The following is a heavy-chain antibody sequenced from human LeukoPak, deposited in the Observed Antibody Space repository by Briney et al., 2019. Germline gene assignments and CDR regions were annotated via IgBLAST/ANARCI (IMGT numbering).Heavy chain of an antibody. Sequence: GGPLEISCQGSGSTFTSYWIGWLRQLPGKGLDWMGIIYPGDSDTRYSPSFQGQVTISADKSISTAYLQWSSLKASDTAMYYCARFDGAARPVVYWGQGTLVTVSS. CDR3: ARFDGAARPVVY. J-gene: IGHJ4*02. V-gene: IGHV5-51*01. D-gene: IGHD6-6*01. CDR2: IYPGDSDT. CDR1: GSTFTSYW.